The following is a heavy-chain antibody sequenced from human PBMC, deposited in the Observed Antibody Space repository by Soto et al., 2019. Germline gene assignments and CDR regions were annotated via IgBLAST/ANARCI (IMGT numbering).Heavy chain of an antibody. D-gene: IGHD3-3*01. J-gene: IGHJ6*02. CDR2: TSYRSKWDH. Sequence: QTLSLTCAISGDSVSSNSAAWNWIRQSPSRGLEWLGRTSYRSKWDHDYAVSVKSRININADTSKNQFALQLNSVTPEDTAVYYCARGGGNGMDVWGQGTTVTVSS. CDR3: ARGGGNGMDV. V-gene: IGHV6-1*01. CDR1: GDSVSSNSAA.